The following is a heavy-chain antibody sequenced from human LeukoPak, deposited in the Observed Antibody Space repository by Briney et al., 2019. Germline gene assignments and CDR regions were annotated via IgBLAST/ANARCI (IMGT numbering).Heavy chain of an antibody. CDR2: ISWDGVST. J-gene: IGHJ4*02. CDR1: GFTFDRYP. D-gene: IGHD6-13*01. V-gene: IGHV3-43*01. Sequence: PGGSLRLSCAASGFTFDRYPLHWFRQVQGKGLEWVSVISWDGVSTYYAHSVKGRCTISRDSSKNSLYLQMNRLRTEDTALYYCAKGRVIYSTQSATDYWGQGTLVTVSS. CDR3: AKGRVIYSTQSATDY.